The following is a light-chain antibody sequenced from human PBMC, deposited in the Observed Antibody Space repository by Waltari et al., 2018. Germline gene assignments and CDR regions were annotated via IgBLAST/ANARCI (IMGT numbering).Light chain of an antibody. J-gene: IGKJ1*01. CDR2: DAS. Sequence: EIVLTQSPGTLSLSPGERATLSCRASQSVRKYLAWYQQGPGQAPRLLIYDASTRTTCIPDRVSGSGFGTDFSLTISRLEPEDFAVYYCQKYESLPATFGQGTKVEIK. CDR1: QSVRKY. V-gene: IGKV3-20*01. CDR3: QKYESLPAT.